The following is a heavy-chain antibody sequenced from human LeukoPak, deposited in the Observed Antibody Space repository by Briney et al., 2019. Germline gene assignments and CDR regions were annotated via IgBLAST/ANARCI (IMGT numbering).Heavy chain of an antibody. CDR2: MNPNSGNT. J-gene: IGHJ5*02. D-gene: IGHD3-3*01. Sequence: ASVKVSCKASGYTFTTYDINWVRQATGQGLEWMGWMNPNSGNTGYAQKFQGRVTITRNTSISTAYMELSSLRSEDTAVYYCARGASHYDFWSGYLHGWFDPWGQGTLVTVSS. V-gene: IGHV1-8*03. CDR3: ARGASHYDFWSGYLHGWFDP. CDR1: GYTFTTYD.